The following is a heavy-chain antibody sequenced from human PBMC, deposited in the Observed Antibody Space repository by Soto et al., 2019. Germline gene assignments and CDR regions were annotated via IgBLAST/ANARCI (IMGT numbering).Heavy chain of an antibody. CDR3: ARIWYNFGHHGFDL. Sequence: QVHLQESGPGLVKPSEALSLACNVSGASISDNSWTWIRQPPGKGLEWIGYVYKSGTTNYDPSLKSRVALSIDTAKNQFFLRLRSVTAADTAVYYCARIWYNFGHHGFDLWGRGTLVTVSS. CDR2: VYKSGTT. D-gene: IGHD1-1*01. CDR1: GASISDNS. J-gene: IGHJ4*02. V-gene: IGHV4-59*13.